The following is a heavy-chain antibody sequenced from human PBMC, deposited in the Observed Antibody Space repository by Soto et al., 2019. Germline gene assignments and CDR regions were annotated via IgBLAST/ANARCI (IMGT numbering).Heavy chain of an antibody. CDR3: ARGIGSFPHFDY. CDR1: GFTFSTSW. D-gene: IGHD1-26*01. Sequence: ASLRLSRAASGFTFSTSWMPWDRQAPGKGLVWVSRINSDGSSTTYADSVKGRFTISRDNAKNTLYLQMNSLRAEDAAVFYCARGIGSFPHFDYWGQGTLVTVSS. V-gene: IGHV3-74*01. J-gene: IGHJ4*02. CDR2: INSDGSST.